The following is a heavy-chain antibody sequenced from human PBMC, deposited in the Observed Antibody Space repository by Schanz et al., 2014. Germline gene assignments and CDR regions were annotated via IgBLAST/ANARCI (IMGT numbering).Heavy chain of an antibody. CDR1: GFTFSDYS. Sequence: EVQLVESGGGWVQPGGSLRLSCAASGFTFSDYSMNWVRQAPGKGPEWVSYIRSSSTPIYYADSVKGRFTISRDNAKNSLYLLMNSLRAEDTAVYYCAKGRFGELSAFDIWGQGTMVTVSS. V-gene: IGHV3-48*01. CDR2: IRSSSTPI. J-gene: IGHJ3*02. CDR3: AKGRFGELSAFDI. D-gene: IGHD3-10*01.